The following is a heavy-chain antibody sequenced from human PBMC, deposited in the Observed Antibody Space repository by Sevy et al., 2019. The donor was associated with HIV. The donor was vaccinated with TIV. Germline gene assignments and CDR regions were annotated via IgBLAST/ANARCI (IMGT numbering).Heavy chain of an antibody. CDR2: INWNGADT. CDR3: AKNKGITFGGIVGQYFDC. V-gene: IGHV3-20*04. Sequence: GGSLRLSCAVSGFTFNEYGMSWVRQVPGKGLEWVSGINWNGADTDYADSVKGRFTISRDNAKNSLYLQMNSLRAEDTALYFCAKNKGITFGGIVGQYFDCWGRGTLVTVSS. D-gene: IGHD3-16*02. CDR1: GFTFNEYG. J-gene: IGHJ4*02.